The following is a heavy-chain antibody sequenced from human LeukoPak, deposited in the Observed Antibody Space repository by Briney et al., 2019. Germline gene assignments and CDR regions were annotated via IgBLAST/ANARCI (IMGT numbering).Heavy chain of an antibody. CDR2: ISGSGGGT. CDR1: GFTFSSYA. J-gene: IGHJ4*02. CDR3: AKDLPSGRQPGGRTY. V-gene: IGHV3-23*01. Sequence: PGGSLRLSCAASGFTFSSYAMSWVRQAPEKGLESVSTISGSGGGTYYADSVKGRFTISRDDSKNTLYLQMNSLRAEDTAVYYCAKDLPSGRQPGGRTYWGQGTLVTVSS. D-gene: IGHD2-15*01.